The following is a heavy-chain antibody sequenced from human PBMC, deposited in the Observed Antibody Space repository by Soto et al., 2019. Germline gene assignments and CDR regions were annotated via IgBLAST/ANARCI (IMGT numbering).Heavy chain of an antibody. Sequence: QVQLVQSGAEVKKPGASVKVSCKASGYTFTSYDINWVRQATGQGLEWMGWMNPNSGNTGYAQKFQGRVTMTRNTSISTAYMELSSLRSEDTAVYYCVRGRLLTTVTMRGGLNDYWGQGTLVTVSS. CDR2: MNPNSGNT. CDR1: GYTFTSYD. V-gene: IGHV1-8*01. J-gene: IGHJ4*02. CDR3: VRGRLLTTVTMRGGLNDY. D-gene: IGHD4-4*01.